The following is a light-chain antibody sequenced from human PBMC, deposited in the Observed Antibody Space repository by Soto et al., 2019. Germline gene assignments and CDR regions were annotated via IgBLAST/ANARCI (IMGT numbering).Light chain of an antibody. CDR3: CSYVGSYSVV. V-gene: IGLV2-11*01. J-gene: IGLJ2*01. CDR1: SSDVGGYNS. CDR2: DVS. Sequence: QSALTQPRSVSGSPGQSVTISCTGTSSDVGGYNSVSWYQQHPGKAPKVMIYDVSKRPSGVPDRFSGSKSGNTASLTISGLQAEDEADYYCCSYVGSYSVVFGGGTQLTVL.